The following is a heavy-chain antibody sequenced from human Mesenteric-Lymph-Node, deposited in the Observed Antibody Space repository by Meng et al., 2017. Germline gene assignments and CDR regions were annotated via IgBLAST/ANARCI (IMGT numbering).Heavy chain of an antibody. CDR1: GYSLRSYA. D-gene: IGHD2-21*02. J-gene: IGHJ4*02. CDR2: INPSTAHP. V-gene: IGHV7-4-1*02. CDR3: VRDVPDGDISLFDS. Sequence: QVQIVRAGAEVRKPWASVKVSCKASGYSLRSYAVNWLRQAPGRGLEWMGWINPSTAHPTYAQDFTGRFVFSLDISVNTAYLQINSLKAEDTAIYYCVRDVPDGDISLFDSWGQGTLVTVSS.